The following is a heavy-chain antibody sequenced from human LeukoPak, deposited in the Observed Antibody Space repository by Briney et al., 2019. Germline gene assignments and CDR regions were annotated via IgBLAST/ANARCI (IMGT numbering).Heavy chain of an antibody. CDR1: AFTFSNYA. J-gene: IGHJ6*02. CDR2: VSYAGSST. CDR3: ARDQELDYGGHGFGYYYYGMDV. D-gene: IGHD4-23*01. Sequence: GGSLRLSCAASAFTFSNYAMTWVRQAPGKGLEWVSTVSYAGSSTYYADSVRGRFTISRDNAKNTLYLQMNSLRAEDTAVYYCARDQELDYGGHGFGYYYYGMDVWGQGTTVTVSS. V-gene: IGHV3-23*01.